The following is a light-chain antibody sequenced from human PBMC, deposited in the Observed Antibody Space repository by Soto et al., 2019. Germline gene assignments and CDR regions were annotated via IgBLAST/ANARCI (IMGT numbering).Light chain of an antibody. J-gene: IGKJ1*01. V-gene: IGKV3D-20*01. CDR3: QQYGSSPRT. CDR1: LRVRGRN. CDR2: DAS. Sequence: IALTQSPANLSXSPGESAGISRSASLRVRGRNLDWSQQXPGLSPGXSXYDASRRAPGSPDRFSGSGSGTDFTPTISRVEPEDFAVYYGQQYGSSPRTFGQGTKVDIK.